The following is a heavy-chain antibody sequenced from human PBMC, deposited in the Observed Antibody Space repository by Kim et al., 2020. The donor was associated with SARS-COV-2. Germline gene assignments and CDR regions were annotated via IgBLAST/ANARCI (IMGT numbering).Heavy chain of an antibody. V-gene: IGHV3-53*01. D-gene: IGHD2-2*02. J-gene: IGHJ3*02. Sequence: GGSLRLSCAASGFTVSSNYMSWVRQAPGKGLEWVSVIYSGGSTYYADSVKGRFTISRDNSKNTLYLQMNSLRAEDTAVYYCASEAAIERSDAFDIWGQGTMVTVSS. CDR2: IYSGGST. CDR1: GFTVSSNY. CDR3: ASEAAIERSDAFDI.